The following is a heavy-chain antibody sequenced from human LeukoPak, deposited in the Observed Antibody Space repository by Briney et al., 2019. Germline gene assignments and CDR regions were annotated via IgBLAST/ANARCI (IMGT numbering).Heavy chain of an antibody. Sequence: PGGSLRLPCAASGFTFSSYWMHWVRQAPGKGLVWVSRTNSDGSSTTYADSVKGRFTISRDNAKNTLYLQMNSLRAEDTAVYYCARVTTGGSGSSDYWGQGTLVTVSS. CDR3: ARVTTGGSGSSDY. D-gene: IGHD3-10*01. J-gene: IGHJ4*02. CDR1: GFTFSSYW. V-gene: IGHV3-74*01. CDR2: TNSDGSST.